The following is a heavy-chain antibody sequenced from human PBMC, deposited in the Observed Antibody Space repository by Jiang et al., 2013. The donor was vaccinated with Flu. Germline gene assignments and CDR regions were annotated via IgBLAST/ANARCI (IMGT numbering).Heavy chain of an antibody. CDR3: ARDRRQFVGRYFDH. J-gene: IGHJ4*02. Sequence: VKPSQTLSLTCAISGDSISSNGAAWNWIRQSPSRGLEWLGRTYYRSKWYDEYAPSVRGRLIINPDTSKNQFSLQLNSVTPEDTAVYYCARDRRQFVGRYFDHWGQGTLVTVSS. CDR1: GDSISSNGAA. D-gene: IGHD3-10*01. CDR2: TYYRSKWYD. V-gene: IGHV6-1*01.